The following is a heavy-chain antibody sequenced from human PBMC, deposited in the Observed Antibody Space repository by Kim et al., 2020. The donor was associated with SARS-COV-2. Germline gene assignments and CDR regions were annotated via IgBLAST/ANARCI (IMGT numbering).Heavy chain of an antibody. D-gene: IGHD4-17*01. CDR1: GGSISSSNW. Sequence: SETQSLTCAVSGGSISSSNWWSWVRQPPGKGLEWIGEIYHSGSTNYNPSLKSRVTISVDKPKNQFSLKLSSVTAADTAVYYCASTTDGDYGDAFDIWGQGTMVTVSS. V-gene: IGHV4-4*02. CDR2: IYHSGST. J-gene: IGHJ3*02. CDR3: ASTTDGDYGDAFDI.